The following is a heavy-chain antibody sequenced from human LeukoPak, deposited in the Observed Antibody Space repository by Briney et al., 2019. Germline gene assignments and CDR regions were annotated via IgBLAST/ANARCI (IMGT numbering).Heavy chain of an antibody. V-gene: IGHV4-34*01. CDR1: GGSFSGYY. CDR2: INHSGST. J-gene: IGHJ4*02. CDR3: ARHYYDFWSGYSPYYFDY. D-gene: IGHD3-3*01. Sequence: SETLSLTCAVYGGSFSGYYWSWIRQPPGKGLEWIGEINHSGSTNYNPSLKSRVTISVDTSKNQFSLKLSSVTAADTAVYHCARHYYDFWSGYSPYYFDYWGQGTLVTVSS.